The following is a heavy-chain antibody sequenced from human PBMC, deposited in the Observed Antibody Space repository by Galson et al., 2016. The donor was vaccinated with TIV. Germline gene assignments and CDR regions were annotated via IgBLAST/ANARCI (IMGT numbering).Heavy chain of an antibody. Sequence: SLRLSCAASGFTFSDYHMTWIRQAPEKGLEWISYISPSGNTIYYADSVKGRFTISRDNAKNSLSLQMNSLRADDTAVYYCARLGQSDYWGQGTLVTVSS. CDR3: ARLGQSDY. J-gene: IGHJ4*02. CDR1: GFTFSDYH. CDR2: ISPSGNTI. V-gene: IGHV3-11*01.